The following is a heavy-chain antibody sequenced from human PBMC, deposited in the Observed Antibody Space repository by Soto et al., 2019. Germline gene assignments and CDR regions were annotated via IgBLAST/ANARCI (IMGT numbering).Heavy chain of an antibody. J-gene: IGHJ4*02. V-gene: IGHV4-30-4*01. CDR3: ARAISEGGDYFDY. D-gene: IGHD3-9*01. Sequence: SETLSLTCTVSGGSISSGDYYWSWIRQPPGKGLEWIGYIYYSGSTYYNPSLKSRVTISVDTSKNQFSLKLSSVTAADTAVYYCARAISEGGDYFDYWGQGTLVTVSS. CDR2: IYYSGST. CDR1: GGSISSGDYY.